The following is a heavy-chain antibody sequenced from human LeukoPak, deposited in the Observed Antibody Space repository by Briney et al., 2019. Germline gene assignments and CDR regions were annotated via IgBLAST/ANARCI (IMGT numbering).Heavy chain of an antibody. V-gene: IGHV1-2*02. J-gene: IGHJ6*02. D-gene: IGHD3-16*01. CDR2: INPNSGGT. Sequence: ASVKVSCKASGYTFTGYYMHWVRQAPGQGLEWMGWINPNSGGTNYAQKLQGRVTMTRDTSISTAYMELSRLRSDDTAVYYCAKSPFILKLRSGELWLYPMDVWGQGTTVTVSS. CDR1: GYTFTGYY. CDR3: AKSPFILKLRSGELWLYPMDV.